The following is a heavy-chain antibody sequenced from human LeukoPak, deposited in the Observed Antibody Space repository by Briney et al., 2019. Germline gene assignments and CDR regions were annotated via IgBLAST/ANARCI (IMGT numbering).Heavy chain of an antibody. CDR3: ARVGYYVDFDY. CDR1: GYTFISYS. CDR2: MNPNSGNT. D-gene: IGHD1-26*01. Sequence: ASVKVSCKASGYTFISYSFSWVRQAPGQGLEWMGWMNPNSGNTGYAQKFQGRVTMTRNTSISTAYMELSSLRSEDTAVYYCARVGYYVDFDYWGQGTLVTVSS. J-gene: IGHJ4*02. V-gene: IGHV1-8*02.